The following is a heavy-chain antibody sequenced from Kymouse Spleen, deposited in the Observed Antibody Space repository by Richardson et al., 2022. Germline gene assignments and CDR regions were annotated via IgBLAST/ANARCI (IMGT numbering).Heavy chain of an antibody. Sequence: QVQLQESGPGLVKPSETLSLTCTVSGGSVSSGSYYWSWIRQPPGKGLEWIGYIYYSGSTNYNPSLKSRVTISVDTSKNQFSLKLSSVTAADTAVYYCAGHSSSVRVFDYWGQGTLVTVSS. CDR3: AGHSSSVRVFDY. D-gene: IGHD6-6*01. CDR2: IYYSGST. J-gene: IGHJ4*02. V-gene: IGHV4-61*01. CDR1: GGSVSSGSYY.